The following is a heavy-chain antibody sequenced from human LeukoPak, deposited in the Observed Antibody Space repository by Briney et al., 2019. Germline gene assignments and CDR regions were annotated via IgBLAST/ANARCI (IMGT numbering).Heavy chain of an antibody. CDR2: ISYDGSNK. Sequence: GGSLRLSCAASGFTFSSYAMHWVRQAPGKGLEWVAVISYDGSNKYYADSVEGRFTISRDNSKNTLYLQMNSLRAEDTAVYYCARDQMSGHGTLFGIIDYWGQGTLVTVSS. V-gene: IGHV3-30-3*01. CDR1: GFTFSSYA. J-gene: IGHJ4*02. D-gene: IGHD3-10*02. CDR3: ARDQMSGHGTLFGIIDY.